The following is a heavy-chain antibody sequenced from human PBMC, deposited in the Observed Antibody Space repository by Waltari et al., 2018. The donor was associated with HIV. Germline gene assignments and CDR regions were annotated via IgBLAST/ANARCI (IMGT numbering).Heavy chain of an antibody. V-gene: IGHV3-48*01. Sequence: EVQLVESGGGLVQPGGSLRLSCAASGFTFSNYTMNWVRQEQGKGLEWVSYIRRSSSSIVDGDSVKCRFTISRDNAKNSLYLQMISLRVEDTAVYYCARDINGGWGYWGQGTLVTVAS. CDR1: GFTFSNYT. CDR3: ARDINGGWGY. CDR2: IRRSSSSI. J-gene: IGHJ4*02. D-gene: IGHD7-27*01.